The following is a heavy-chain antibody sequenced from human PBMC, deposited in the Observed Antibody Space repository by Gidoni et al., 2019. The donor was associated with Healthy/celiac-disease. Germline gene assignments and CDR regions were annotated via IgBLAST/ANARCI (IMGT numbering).Heavy chain of an antibody. CDR1: AFTFTSLV. J-gene: IGHJ5*02. Sequence: EVQLLESGGGLVHPGGSPRPSCAASAFTFTSLVMCGVRQAPGEGLEWVSAISGSGGRTYYADSVKGRFTISRDNSKNTLYLQMNSLRAEDTAVYYCAKAIGVVVVPAAIVGYTWGQGTLVTVSS. D-gene: IGHD2-2*01. CDR2: ISGSGGRT. CDR3: AKAIGVVVVPAAIVGYT. V-gene: IGHV3-23*01.